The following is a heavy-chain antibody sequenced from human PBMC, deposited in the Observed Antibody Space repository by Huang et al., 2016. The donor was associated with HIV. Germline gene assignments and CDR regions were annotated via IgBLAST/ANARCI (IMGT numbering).Heavy chain of an antibody. CDR1: GAAVSRGDYY. CDR3: ARHSSLGFGEDFFDY. D-gene: IGHD3-10*01. CDR2: LYTGGST. Sequence: QVQLQESGPGLVKPSQTLSLTCTVSGAAVSRGDYYWTWIRQPAGKGLEWLGQLYTGGSTDYNPALKDRVTISMDTSKNQFSLNLNSVSAADTAVYYCARHSSLGFGEDFFDYWGQGTLVTVSS. J-gene: IGHJ4*02. V-gene: IGHV4-61*09.